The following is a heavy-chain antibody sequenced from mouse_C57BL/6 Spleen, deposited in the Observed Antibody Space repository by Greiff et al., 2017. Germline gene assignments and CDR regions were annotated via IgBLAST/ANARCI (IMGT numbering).Heavy chain of an antibody. V-gene: IGHV1-55*01. J-gene: IGHJ1*03. Sequence: QVQLQQPGAELVKPGASVKMSCKASGYTFTSYWLTWVKQRPGQGLEWIGDIYPGSGSTNYNEKFKSKATLTVATSSSTAYMQLSSLTSEDSAVYYCARPHDGYYWYFDVWGTGTTVTVSS. CDR2: IYPGSGST. CDR1: GYTFTSYW. CDR3: ARPHDGYYWYFDV. D-gene: IGHD2-3*01.